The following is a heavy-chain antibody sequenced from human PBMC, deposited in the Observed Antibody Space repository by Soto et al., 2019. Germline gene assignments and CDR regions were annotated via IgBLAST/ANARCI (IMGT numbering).Heavy chain of an antibody. Sequence: GGSLRLSCAASGFSFSTYAMSWVRQAPGKGLEWVSVISGSGGSTFYADSVKGRFTISRDNSKNTLYLQMNSLRAEDTAVYYCAKEYSSAWGSIGYWGQGTLVTVSS. V-gene: IGHV3-23*01. CDR3: AKEYSSAWGSIGY. CDR1: GFSFSTYA. D-gene: IGHD6-19*01. J-gene: IGHJ4*02. CDR2: ISGSGGST.